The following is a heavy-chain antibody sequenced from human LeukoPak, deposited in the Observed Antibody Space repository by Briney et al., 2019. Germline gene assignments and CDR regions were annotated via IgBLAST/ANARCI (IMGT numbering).Heavy chain of an antibody. Sequence: PGGSLRLSCAASGFTFSSYAMSWVREAPGKGLEWVSAISGSGGSTYYADSVKGRFTISRDNSKNTLYLQMNSLRAEDTAVYYCAKDGDKYYDILTGTATAFDYWGQGTLVTVSS. CDR1: GFTFSSYA. J-gene: IGHJ4*02. CDR3: AKDGDKYYDILTGTATAFDY. D-gene: IGHD3-9*01. CDR2: ISGSGGST. V-gene: IGHV3-23*01.